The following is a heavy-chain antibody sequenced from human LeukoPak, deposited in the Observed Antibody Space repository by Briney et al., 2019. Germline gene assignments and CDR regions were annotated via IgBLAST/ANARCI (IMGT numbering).Heavy chain of an antibody. D-gene: IGHD1-26*01. Sequence: GGSLRLSCAASGFSFTSYAMSWVRQAQGKGLEWVSAVSRSGGATYYADSVKGRFTISRDNSKSTVYLEMNSLRAEDTAVYYCARSGYSHSWDYWGQGTLVIVSS. V-gene: IGHV3-23*01. CDR3: ARSGYSHSWDY. CDR1: GFSFTSYA. CDR2: VSRSGGAT. J-gene: IGHJ4*02.